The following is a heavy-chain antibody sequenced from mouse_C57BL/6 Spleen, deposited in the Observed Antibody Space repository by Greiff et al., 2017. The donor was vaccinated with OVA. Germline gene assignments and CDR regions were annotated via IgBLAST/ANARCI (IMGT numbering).Heavy chain of an antibody. D-gene: IGHD1-1*01. V-gene: IGHV5-17*01. CDR3: ARDYYGSSYSYYAMDY. Sequence: EVQLQQSGGGLVKPGGSLKLSCAASGFTFSDYGMHWVRQAPEKGLEWVAYISSGSSTIYYADTVKGRFTISRDNAKNTLFLQMTSLRSEDTAMYYCARDYYGSSYSYYAMDYWGQGTSVTVSS. J-gene: IGHJ4*01. CDR2: ISSGSSTI. CDR1: GFTFSDYG.